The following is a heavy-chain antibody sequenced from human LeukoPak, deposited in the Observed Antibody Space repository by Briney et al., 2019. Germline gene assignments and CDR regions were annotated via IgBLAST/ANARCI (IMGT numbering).Heavy chain of an antibody. J-gene: IGHJ3*02. CDR1: GFTFSSYS. CDR2: ISSSSSYI. Sequence: GGSLRLSCAASGFTFSSYSMNWVRQAPGKGLEWVSSISSSSSYIYYADSVKGRFTISRDNAKNSLYLQMNSLRAEDTAVYYWARNYVVADAFDIWGQGTMVTVSS. D-gene: IGHD1-7*01. CDR3: ARNYVVADAFDI. V-gene: IGHV3-21*01.